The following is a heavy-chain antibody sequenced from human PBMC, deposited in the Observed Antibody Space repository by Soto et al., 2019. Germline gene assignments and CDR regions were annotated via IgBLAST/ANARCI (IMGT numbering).Heavy chain of an antibody. J-gene: IGHJ4*02. CDR2: IFYDGYT. CDR1: GDSISGSPYF. V-gene: IGHV4-39*01. D-gene: IGHD6-13*01. CDR3: ARLQAAVPHY. Sequence: QLQLQESGPGLVKPSETLSPSCTVSGDSISGSPYFWGWIRQPPGKGLEWIASIFYDGYTYYTPSLKSRAIISVDTSKTQFSLKLTSVAAADTAIYFCARLQAAVPHYWGQGTLVIVSS.